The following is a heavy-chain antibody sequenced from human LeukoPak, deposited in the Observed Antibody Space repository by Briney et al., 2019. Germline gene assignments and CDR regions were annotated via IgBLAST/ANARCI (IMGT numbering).Heavy chain of an antibody. J-gene: IGHJ4*02. Sequence: PGGSLRLSCAASGFTFRNFWMNWARQAPGKGLEWVANIRQDGSDKYYMDSVKGRFTISRDNAKNSVYLQMNSLRVEDTAVYYCARGIAAAGSYWGQGTLVTVSS. D-gene: IGHD6-13*01. CDR1: GFTFRNFW. V-gene: IGHV3-7*03. CDR3: ARGIAAAGSY. CDR2: IRQDGSDK.